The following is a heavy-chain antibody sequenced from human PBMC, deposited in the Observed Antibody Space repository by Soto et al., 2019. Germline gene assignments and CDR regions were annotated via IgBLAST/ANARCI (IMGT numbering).Heavy chain of an antibody. V-gene: IGHV1-69*06. Sequence: SVKVSCKASGGTFSSYAISWVRQAPGQGLEWMGGIIPIFGTANYAQKFQGRVTITADKSTSTAYMELSSLRSEDTAVYYCSFEYSSGWSSGSHYYGMDVWGQGTTVTSP. D-gene: IGHD6-19*01. J-gene: IGHJ6*02. CDR2: IIPIFGTA. CDR3: SFEYSSGWSSGSHYYGMDV. CDR1: GGTFSSYA.